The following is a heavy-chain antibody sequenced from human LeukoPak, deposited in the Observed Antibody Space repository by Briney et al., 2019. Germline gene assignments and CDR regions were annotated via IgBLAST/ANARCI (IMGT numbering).Heavy chain of an antibody. CDR2: ISYDGSNK. D-gene: IGHD3-3*01. CDR3: AKDPRSYDFWSGYWADGMDV. CDR1: GFTFSSYG. V-gene: IGHV3-30*18. Sequence: GGSLRLSCAASGFTFSSYGMHWVRQAPGKGLEWVAVISYDGSNKYYADSVKGRFTISRGNSKNTLYLQMNSLRAEDTAVYYCAKDPRSYDFWSGYWADGMDVWGQGTTVTVSS. J-gene: IGHJ6*02.